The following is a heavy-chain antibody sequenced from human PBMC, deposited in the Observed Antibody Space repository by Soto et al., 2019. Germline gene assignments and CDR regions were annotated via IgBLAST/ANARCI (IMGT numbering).Heavy chain of an antibody. CDR1: GFTFSSYS. J-gene: IGHJ6*02. CDR2: ISSSSSYI. D-gene: IGHD1-1*01. Sequence: LRLSCAASGFTFSSYSMNWVRQAPGKGLEWVSSISSSSSYIYYADSVKGRFTISRDNAKNSLYLQMNSLRAEDTAVYYCARDKGGVENDDYYYYGMDVWGQGTTVTVSS. CDR3: ARDKGGVENDDYYYYGMDV. V-gene: IGHV3-21*01.